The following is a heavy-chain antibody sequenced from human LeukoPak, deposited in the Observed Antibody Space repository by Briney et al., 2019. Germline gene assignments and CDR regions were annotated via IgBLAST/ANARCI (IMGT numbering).Heavy chain of an antibody. J-gene: IGHJ6*03. D-gene: IGHD6-19*01. Sequence: SVKVSCKASGGTFSSYGISWVRQAPGQGLEWMGGMIPIFGTANYAQKFQGRVTITTDESTSTAYMELSSLRSEDTAVYYCARVQELGGWGYYYYYMDVWGKGTTVTVSS. CDR3: ARVQELGGWGYYYYYMDV. V-gene: IGHV1-69*05. CDR2: MIPIFGTA. CDR1: GGTFSSYG.